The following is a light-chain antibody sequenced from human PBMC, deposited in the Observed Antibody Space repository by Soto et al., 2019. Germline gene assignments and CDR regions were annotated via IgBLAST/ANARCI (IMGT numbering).Light chain of an antibody. J-gene: IGKJ5*01. V-gene: IGKV3-15*01. CDR2: DAS. CDR1: QTIDNT. Sequence: IVMTQSPATLSLSPGERATLSCRASQTIDNTLAWYQRKPGQAPRLLIYDASTRATGVPARFSGSGSGTEFTLTISSLQSEDFAVYYCQQYNNWPPITFGQGTRLEIK. CDR3: QQYNNWPPIT.